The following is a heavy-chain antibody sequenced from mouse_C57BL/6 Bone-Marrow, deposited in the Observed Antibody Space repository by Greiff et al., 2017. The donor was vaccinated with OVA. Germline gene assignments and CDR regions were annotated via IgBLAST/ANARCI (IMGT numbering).Heavy chain of an antibody. CDR1: GYSITSGYY. Sequence: EVKLMESGPGLVKPSQSLSLTCSVTGYSITSGYYWNWIRQFPGNKLEWMGYISYDGSNNYNPSLKNRISITRDTSKNQFFLKLNSVTTEDTATYYCARKAALGRRGYFDYWGQGTTLTVSS. J-gene: IGHJ2*01. V-gene: IGHV3-6*01. CDR3: ARKAALGRRGYFDY. D-gene: IGHD4-1*01. CDR2: ISYDGSN.